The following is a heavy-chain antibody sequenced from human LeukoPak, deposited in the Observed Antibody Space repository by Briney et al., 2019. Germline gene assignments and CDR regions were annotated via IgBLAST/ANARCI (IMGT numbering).Heavy chain of an antibody. CDR3: ARASGDYVGY. D-gene: IGHD4-17*01. J-gene: IGHJ4*02. CDR1: GGSFSGYY. CDR2: IYYSGST. V-gene: IGHV4-59*01. Sequence: SETLSLTCAVYGGSFSGYYWSWIRQPPGKGLEWIGYIYYSGSTNYNPSLKSRVTISVDTSKNQFSLKLSSVTAADTAVYYCARASGDYVGYWGQGTLVTVSS.